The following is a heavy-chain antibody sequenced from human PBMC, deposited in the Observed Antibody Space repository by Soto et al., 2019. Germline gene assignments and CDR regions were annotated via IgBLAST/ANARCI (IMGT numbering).Heavy chain of an antibody. CDR2: SDPEDGET. Sequence: ASVKVSCKVSGYTLTELSIHWVRQAPGKGLGWMGGSDPEDGETIYAQKFQGRVTMTEDTYRDTVYMELSSLRSEDTAVYYCATDSSNWYNWFDPWGQGTLVTVSS. J-gene: IGHJ5*02. V-gene: IGHV1-24*01. D-gene: IGHD6-13*01. CDR3: ATDSSNWYNWFDP. CDR1: GYTLTELS.